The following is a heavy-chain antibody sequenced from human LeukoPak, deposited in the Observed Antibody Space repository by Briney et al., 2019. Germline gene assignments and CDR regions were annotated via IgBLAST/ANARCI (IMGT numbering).Heavy chain of an antibody. CDR1: GFTFSSYG. V-gene: IGHV3-30*19. D-gene: IGHD6-19*01. J-gene: IGHJ4*02. Sequence: GGSLRLSCAASGFTFSSYGMNWVRQAPGKGLEWVAVIWYDGSNKYYADSVKGRFTISRDNSKNTLYLQMNSLRAEDTAVYYCAREPIAVAGVFGDWGQGTLVTVSS. CDR2: IWYDGSNK. CDR3: AREPIAVAGVFGD.